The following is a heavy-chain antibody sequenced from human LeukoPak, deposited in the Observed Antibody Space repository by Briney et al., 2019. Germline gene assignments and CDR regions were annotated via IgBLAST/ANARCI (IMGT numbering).Heavy chain of an antibody. CDR1: GFTFSNFE. Sequence: GRSLRLSCAASGFTFSNFEMNWVRQAPGKGLEWVPYISNSARTIFYADSVKGRFTISRDNAKKSLYLQMNSLRVEDTAVYYCARVYPTGYFYYMDVWGIGATVTVS. CDR2: ISNSARTI. J-gene: IGHJ6*03. CDR3: ARVYPTGYFYYMDV. D-gene: IGHD1-1*01. V-gene: IGHV3-48*03.